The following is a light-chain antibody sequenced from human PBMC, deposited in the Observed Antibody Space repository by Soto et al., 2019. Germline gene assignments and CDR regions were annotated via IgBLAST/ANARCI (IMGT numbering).Light chain of an antibody. CDR3: ASWDDSLNTLV. CDR1: FSNVGSTS. J-gene: IGLJ2*01. V-gene: IGLV1-44*01. CDR2: NND. Sequence: QSVLTQPPSASGTPGQRVTISCSGSFSNVGSTSVNWYQQQFPVAAPKLLIYNNDQRPSGVPDRLSGSRSGTSASLAISGLQSEDEADYYCASWDDSLNTLVFGGGTKVTVL.